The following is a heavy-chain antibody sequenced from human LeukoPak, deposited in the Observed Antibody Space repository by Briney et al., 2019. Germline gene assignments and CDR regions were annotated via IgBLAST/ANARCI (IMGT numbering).Heavy chain of an antibody. CDR1: GFTFDDYA. D-gene: IGHD2-2*01. CDR2: ISWNSGSI. V-gene: IGHV3-9*01. Sequence: GGSLRLSCAASGFTFDDYAMHWVRQAPGKGLEWVSGISWNSGSIGYADSVKGRFTISRDNAKNSLYLQMNSLRAEDTALYYCAKAYCSSTSCYAAPIDYFDYWGQGTLVTDSS. J-gene: IGHJ4*02. CDR3: AKAYCSSTSCYAAPIDYFDY.